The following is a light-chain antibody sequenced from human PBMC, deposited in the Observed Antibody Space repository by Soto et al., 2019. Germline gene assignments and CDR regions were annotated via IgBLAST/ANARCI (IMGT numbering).Light chain of an antibody. CDR1: QSVFSS. Sequence: EIVLIQSPATLSLSPGERATLSCRASQSVFSSLAWYQQRPGQAPRLLIYGSATRATGIPDRFSGSGSGTEFTLTISSLQSEDSAVYYCQQYHSWPAFGQGTKVDIK. J-gene: IGKJ1*01. V-gene: IGKV3-15*01. CDR2: GSA. CDR3: QQYHSWPA.